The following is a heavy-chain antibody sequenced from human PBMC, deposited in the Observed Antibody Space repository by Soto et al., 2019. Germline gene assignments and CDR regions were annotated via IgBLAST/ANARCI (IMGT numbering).Heavy chain of an antibody. V-gene: IGHV4-39*01. CDR2: FYYSEST. Sequence: SETLSLTWAVSGGSISSGPYSWGWIRPPPGEGLEWIGTFYYSESTYYNPSLEGRVTISVDTSNNQFSLRVTSVTAADTAVYYCARLDGSLYDASIGSYTKFWYVDVWGRGTLVTVSS. CDR1: GGSISSGPYS. J-gene: IGHJ2*01. CDR3: ARLDGSLYDASIGSYTKFWYVDV. D-gene: IGHD3-3*01.